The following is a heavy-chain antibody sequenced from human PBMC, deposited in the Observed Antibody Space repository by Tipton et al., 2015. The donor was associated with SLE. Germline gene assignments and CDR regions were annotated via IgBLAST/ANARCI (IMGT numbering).Heavy chain of an antibody. Sequence: GLVKPSETLSLTCTVSGASVGTYCWNWLRQSPGKGLEWIGCVCNSGNTFYNPSLKSRLTISVDTSQNQFSLKLTSVTAADTAVYYCGGGLAAPIRGYFHHWGQGTLVTVSS. D-gene: IGHD6-13*01. V-gene: IGHV4-59*02. J-gene: IGHJ1*01. CDR2: VCNSGNT. CDR3: GGGLAAPIRGYFHH. CDR1: GASVGTYC.